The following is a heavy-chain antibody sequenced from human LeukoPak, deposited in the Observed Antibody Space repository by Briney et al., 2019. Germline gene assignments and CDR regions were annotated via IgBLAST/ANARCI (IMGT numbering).Heavy chain of an antibody. CDR3: ASGEDYGDYPSFNY. Sequence: SETLSLTCTVSGGSISSSSYYWGWIRQPPGKGLEWIGSIYYSGSTYYNPSLKSRVTISVDTSKNQFSLKLSSVTAADTAVYYCASGEDYGDYPSFNYWGQGTLVTVSS. CDR1: GGSISSSSYY. D-gene: IGHD4-17*01. CDR2: IYYSGST. J-gene: IGHJ4*02. V-gene: IGHV4-39*07.